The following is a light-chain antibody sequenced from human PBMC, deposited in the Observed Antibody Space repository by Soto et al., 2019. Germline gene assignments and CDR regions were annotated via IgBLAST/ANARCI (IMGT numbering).Light chain of an antibody. Sequence: QSVLTQPASVSGSPGQSIAISCTGTRSDVGAYNYVSWYQQHPGKAPKLMISEVTNRPSGVSDRFSGSTSGNTASLTISGLQAEDEADYYCSSFTSRFTFVFGTGTKV. V-gene: IGLV2-14*01. CDR3: SSFTSRFTFV. CDR1: RSDVGAYNY. CDR2: EVT. J-gene: IGLJ1*01.